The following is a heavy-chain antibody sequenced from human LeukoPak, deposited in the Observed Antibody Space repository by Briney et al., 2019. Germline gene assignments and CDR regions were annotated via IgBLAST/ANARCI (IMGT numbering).Heavy chain of an antibody. V-gene: IGHV3-7*03. D-gene: IGHD5-24*01. CDR3: AKALPRDGYIPFDY. CDR1: GFTFSSYW. J-gene: IGHJ4*02. CDR2: IKQDGSEK. Sequence: GGSLRLSCAASGFTFSSYWMSWVRQAPGKGLEWVANIKQDGSEKYYVDSVKGRFTISRDNAKNSLYLQMNSLRAEDTAVYYCAKALPRDGYIPFDYWGQGTLVTVSS.